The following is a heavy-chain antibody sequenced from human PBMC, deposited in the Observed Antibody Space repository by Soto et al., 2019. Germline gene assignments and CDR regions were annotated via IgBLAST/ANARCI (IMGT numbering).Heavy chain of an antibody. Sequence: PGGSLRLSCAASGFTFSDYYMSWVRQAPGKGLEWVSFISSSGDTIHYADSAKGRFTVSRDNAKNSLYLQMNSLRDEDTAVYYCARDHYCSGDTCYLISFDYWGQGTQVTVSS. D-gene: IGHD2-15*01. CDR2: ISSSGDTI. J-gene: IGHJ4*02. V-gene: IGHV3-11*04. CDR3: ARDHYCSGDTCYLISFDY. CDR1: GFTFSDYY.